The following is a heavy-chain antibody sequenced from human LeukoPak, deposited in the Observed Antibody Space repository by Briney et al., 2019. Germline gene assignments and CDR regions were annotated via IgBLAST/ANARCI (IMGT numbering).Heavy chain of an antibody. J-gene: IGHJ6*02. D-gene: IGHD6-19*01. V-gene: IGHV3-9*01. CDR3: ARGGSSGWTSEKGMDV. CDR2: IRWNSGGI. Sequence: GGSLRLSCAAAGFTFDDYAFPWVRQVPGNGLVWVSGIRWNSGGIVYAGSVKSRFTISRDNAKKSLYLQMNRLRLEDTALYYCARGGSSGWTSEKGMDVWGQGTTVIVSS. CDR1: GFTFDDYA.